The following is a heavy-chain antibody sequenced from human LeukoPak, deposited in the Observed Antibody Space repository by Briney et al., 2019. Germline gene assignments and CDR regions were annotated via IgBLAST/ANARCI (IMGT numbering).Heavy chain of an antibody. D-gene: IGHD3-10*01. CDR3: AKDLIISDNIYLRVWDY. V-gene: IGHV4-59*01. CDR2: IYYSGST. CDR1: GGSISSYY. Sequence: SETLSLTCTVSGGSISSYYWSWIRQPPGKGLEWIGYIYYSGSTNYNPSLKSRVTISVDTSKNQFSLKLSSVTAADTAVYYCAKDLIISDNIYLRVWDYWGQGTLVTVSS. J-gene: IGHJ4*02.